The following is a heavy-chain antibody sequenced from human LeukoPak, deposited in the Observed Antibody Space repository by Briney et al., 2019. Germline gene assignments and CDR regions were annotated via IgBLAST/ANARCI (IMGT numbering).Heavy chain of an antibody. CDR1: GFTFSDYY. V-gene: IGHV3-21*01. D-gene: IGHD3-3*01. CDR2: ISSSSSYI. J-gene: IGHJ3*02. CDR3: ARALDYDFWSGARGSSAFDI. Sequence: GGSLRLSCAASGFTFSDYYMSWVRQAPGKGLEWVSSISSSSSYIYYADSVKGRFTISRDNAKNSLYLQINSLRAEDTAVYYCARALDYDFWSGARGSSAFDIWGQGTMVTVSS.